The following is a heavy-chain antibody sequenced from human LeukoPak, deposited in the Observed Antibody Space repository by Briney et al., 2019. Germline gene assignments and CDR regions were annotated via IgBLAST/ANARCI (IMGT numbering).Heavy chain of an antibody. CDR1: GFTFSKSW. CDR3: AAWTDRGYNY. Sequence: GGSLRLSCAASGFTFSKSWMNWVRQAPGKGLEWVANINPEGTEKRFVDAVEGRFTMSRDNAESSLYLQMNSLRAEDTATYYCAAWTDRGYNYWGQGSVVAVSP. D-gene: IGHD3-22*01. V-gene: IGHV3-7*01. CDR2: INPEGTEK. J-gene: IGHJ4*02.